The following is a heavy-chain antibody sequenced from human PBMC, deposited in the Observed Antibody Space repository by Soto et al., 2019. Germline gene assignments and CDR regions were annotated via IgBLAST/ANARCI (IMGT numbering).Heavy chain of an antibody. J-gene: IGHJ4*01. D-gene: IGHD5-18*01. V-gene: IGHV3-15*01. Sequence: GGSLRLSCAASGFTFSNAWMSWVRQAPGKGLEWVGRIKSKTDGGTTDYAAPVKGRFTISRDDSKNTLYLQMNSLKTEDTAVYYCTTGPRGYSYGYPFDYWGQEPWSPSPQ. CDR2: IKSKTDGGTT. CDR3: TTGPRGYSYGYPFDY. CDR1: GFTFSNAW.